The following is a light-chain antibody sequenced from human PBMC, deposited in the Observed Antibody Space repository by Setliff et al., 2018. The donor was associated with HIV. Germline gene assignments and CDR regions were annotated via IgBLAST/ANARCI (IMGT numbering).Light chain of an antibody. CDR1: SSDVGGYSY. J-gene: IGLJ1*01. CDR2: EVR. CDR3: SSYAITNTLP. V-gene: IGLV2-14*01. Sequence: QSVLTQPASVSGSPGQSITISCTGTSSDVGGYSYASWYQQHPGKAPKLIISEVRNRPSGVSNRFSGSKPGNTASLTISGLQAEDEADYYCSSYAITNTLPFGTGTKVTVL.